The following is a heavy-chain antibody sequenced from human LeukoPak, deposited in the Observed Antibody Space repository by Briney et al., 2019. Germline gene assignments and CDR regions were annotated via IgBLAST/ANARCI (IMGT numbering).Heavy chain of an antibody. V-gene: IGHV4-59*08. Sequence: SETLSLTCTVSGGSISTYYWSWIRQPPGKGLEWIGYIYYSGSTNYNPSLKSRVTISVDTSKNQFSLKLSSVTAADTAVYYCASHLRSNWFDPWGQGTLVTVSS. CDR2: IYYSGST. CDR1: GGSISTYY. J-gene: IGHJ5*02. CDR3: ASHLRSNWFDP.